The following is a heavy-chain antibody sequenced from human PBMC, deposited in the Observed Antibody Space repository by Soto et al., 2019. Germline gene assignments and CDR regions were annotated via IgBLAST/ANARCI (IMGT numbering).Heavy chain of an antibody. CDR3: ARGYLYYDFWSGPYNWFDP. D-gene: IGHD3-3*01. CDR2: IIPIFGTA. V-gene: IGHV1-69*13. CDR1: GGTFSSYA. J-gene: IGHJ5*02. Sequence: SVKVSCKASGGTFSSYAISWVRQAPGQGLEWMGGIIPIFGTANYAQKFQGRVTITADESTSTAYMELSSLRSEDTAVYYCARGYLYYDFWSGPYNWFDPWGQGTLVTVSS.